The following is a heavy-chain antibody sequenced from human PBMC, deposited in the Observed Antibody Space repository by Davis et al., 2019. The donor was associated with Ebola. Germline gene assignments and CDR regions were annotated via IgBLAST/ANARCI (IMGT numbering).Heavy chain of an antibody. CDR1: GFKFSGFA. CDR2: IGGYGGYR. D-gene: IGHD1-1*01. CDR3: ARNGPVPNWYYFDI. V-gene: IGHV3-23*01. Sequence: PGGSLRLSCVTSGFKFSGFAMSWVRQAPGKGLELLIYIGGYGGYRNYVDSVRRRFSISRDNSGNTLYLEMNDLRAEDTAIYYCARNGPVPNWYYFDIWGQGTLVDASS. J-gene: IGHJ4*02.